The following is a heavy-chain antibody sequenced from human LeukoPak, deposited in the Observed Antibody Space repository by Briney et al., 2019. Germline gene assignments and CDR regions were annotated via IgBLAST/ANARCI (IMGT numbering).Heavy chain of an antibody. CDR2: ISSSSSYI. J-gene: IGHJ6*02. Sequence: GGSLRLSCAASGFTFSSYSMNWVRQAPGKGLEWVSSISSSSSYIYYADSVKGRFTISRDNAKNSLYLQMNSLRAEDTAVYYCARVSRYCSGGSCPKRANYYYYGMDVWGQGTTVTVSS. CDR3: ARVSRYCSGGSCPKRANYYYYGMDV. D-gene: IGHD2-15*01. V-gene: IGHV3-21*01. CDR1: GFTFSSYS.